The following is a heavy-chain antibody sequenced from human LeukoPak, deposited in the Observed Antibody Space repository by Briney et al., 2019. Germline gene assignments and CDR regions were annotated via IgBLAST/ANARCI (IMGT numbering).Heavy chain of an antibody. D-gene: IGHD2-2*01. Sequence: SETLSLTCTVSGGSISSYYWSWIRQPPGKGLEWIGYFYYSGSTNYNPSLKSRVTISVDTSQNQFSLKLSSVTAADTAVYYCTCSSTTLFDYWGQGTLHTVSS. J-gene: IGHJ4*02. CDR3: TCSSTTLFDY. CDR1: GGSISSYY. CDR2: FYYSGST. V-gene: IGHV4-59*08.